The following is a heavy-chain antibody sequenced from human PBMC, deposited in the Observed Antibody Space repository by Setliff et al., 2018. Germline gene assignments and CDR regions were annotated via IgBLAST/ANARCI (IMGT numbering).Heavy chain of an antibody. D-gene: IGHD3-3*01. CDR3: ARDVFDFRTGQGGP. V-gene: IGHV3-21*05. Sequence: PGGSLRLSCETSGFTFSDYPFDWVRQAPGKGLEWVGRSRNKVSGGFIYYADSLKGRFTISRDNAKNSLYLQMNSLRAEDTAVYFCARDVFDFRTGQGGPWGQGTRVTVSS. J-gene: IGHJ5*02. CDR1: GFTFSDYP. CDR2: SRNKVSGGFI.